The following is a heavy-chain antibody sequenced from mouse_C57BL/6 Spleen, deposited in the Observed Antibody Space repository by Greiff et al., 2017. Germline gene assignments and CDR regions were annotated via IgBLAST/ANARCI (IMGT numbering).Heavy chain of an antibody. Sequence: EVQLQQSGPELVKPGASVKISCKASGYSFTDYNMNWVKQSNGKSLEWIGVINPNDGTTSYNQKFKGKATLTVDQSSSTSYMQLNSLTSEDSAVYYCAREGITTDGDYFDYWGQGTTLTVSS. D-gene: IGHD1-1*01. V-gene: IGHV1-39*01. J-gene: IGHJ2*01. CDR1: GYSFTDYN. CDR2: INPNDGTT. CDR3: AREGITTDGDYFDY.